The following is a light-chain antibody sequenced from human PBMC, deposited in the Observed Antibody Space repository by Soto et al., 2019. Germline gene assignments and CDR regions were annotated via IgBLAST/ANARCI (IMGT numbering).Light chain of an antibody. CDR2: KAS. V-gene: IGKV1-5*03. J-gene: IGKJ1*01. CDR1: QSISSW. CDR3: QQYRV. Sequence: DIQMTQSPSTLSASVGDRVTITCRASQSISSWLAWYQQKPGKAPKLLIYKASSLESGVPSRFSGSGSETEFTLTMSSLQPDDFATYYCQQYRVFGQGTKVEIK.